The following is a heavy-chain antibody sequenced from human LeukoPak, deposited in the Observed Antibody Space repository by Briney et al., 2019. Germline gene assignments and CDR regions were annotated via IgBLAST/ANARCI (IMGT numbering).Heavy chain of an antibody. CDR2: IYYSGST. CDR1: GGSISSYY. Sequence: SETLSLTCTVSGGSISSYYWSWIRQPPGKGLEWIGYIYYSGSTNYNPSLKSRVTISVDTSKNQFSLKLSSVTAADTAVYYCARDSSSWSSSSFDYWGQGTLVTVSS. CDR3: ARDSSSWSSSSFDY. V-gene: IGHV4-59*12. D-gene: IGHD6-13*01. J-gene: IGHJ4*02.